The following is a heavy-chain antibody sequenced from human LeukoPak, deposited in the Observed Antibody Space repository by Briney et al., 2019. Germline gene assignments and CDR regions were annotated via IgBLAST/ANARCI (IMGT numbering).Heavy chain of an antibody. V-gene: IGHV4-34*01. CDR2: INHSGST. D-gene: IGHD1-7*01. CDR1: GGSFSGYY. CDR3: ARGYNWNSRAFDI. J-gene: IGHJ3*02. Sequence: SETLSLTCAVYGGSFSGYYWSWIRQPPGKGLEWIGEINHSGSTNYNPSLKSRVTISVDTSKNQFSLKLSSVTAADTAVYYCARGYNWNSRAFDIWGQGTMVTVSS.